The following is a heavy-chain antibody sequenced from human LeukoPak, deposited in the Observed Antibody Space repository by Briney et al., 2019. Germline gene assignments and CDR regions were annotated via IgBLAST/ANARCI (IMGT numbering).Heavy chain of an antibody. CDR1: GFTFSSYS. D-gene: IGHD3-9*01. V-gene: IGHV3-21*01. CDR2: ISSSSSYI. CDR3: ARAHENYDILTGYYTSAFDI. J-gene: IGHJ3*02. Sequence: GGSLRLSCAASGFTFSSYSMNWVRQAPGMGLEWVSSISSSSSYIYYADSVKGRFTISRDNAKNSLYLQMNSLRAEDTAVYYCARAHENYDILTGYYTSAFDIWGQGTMVTVSS.